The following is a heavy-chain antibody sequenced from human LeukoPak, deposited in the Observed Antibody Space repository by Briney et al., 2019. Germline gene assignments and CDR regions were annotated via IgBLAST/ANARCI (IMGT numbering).Heavy chain of an antibody. CDR3: ARDAIFGVVPRGHNWFDP. V-gene: IGHV4-4*07. CDR2: IYTSGST. Sequence: SETLSLTCTVSGGSISSYYWSWIRQPAGKGLEWIGRIYTSGSTNYNPSLKSRVTMSVDTSKNQFSLKLSSVTAADTAVYYCARDAIFGVVPRGHNWFDPWGQGTLVTVSS. D-gene: IGHD3-3*01. CDR1: GGSISSYY. J-gene: IGHJ5*02.